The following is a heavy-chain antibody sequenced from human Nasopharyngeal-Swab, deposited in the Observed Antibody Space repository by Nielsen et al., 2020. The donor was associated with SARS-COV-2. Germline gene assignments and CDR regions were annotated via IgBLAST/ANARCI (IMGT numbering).Heavy chain of an antibody. CDR1: GYTFTRYY. Sequence: ASVKVSCKASGYTFTRYYIHWVRQAPGQGLEWMGLINPCGGSARYSQNFQGRVTMTRDTSTSTVYMELSSLRSEDTAVYYCARGGDPREVVAATDCFDPWGQGTLVTVSS. CDR2: INPCGGSA. CDR3: ARGGDPREVVAATDCFDP. J-gene: IGHJ5*02. D-gene: IGHD2-15*01. V-gene: IGHV1-46*01.